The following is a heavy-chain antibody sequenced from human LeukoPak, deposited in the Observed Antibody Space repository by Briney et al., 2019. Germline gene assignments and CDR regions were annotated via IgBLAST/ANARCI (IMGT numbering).Heavy chain of an antibody. Sequence: GGSLRLSCAASGFTFSTYWMHWVRQAPGKGLVWVSRISSDGSITGYADSVKGRFTISRDNAKNTLYLQMNSLRAEDTAVYYCAKDREVIDYWGQGTLVTVSS. CDR3: AKDREVIDY. CDR2: ISSDGSIT. J-gene: IGHJ4*02. V-gene: IGHV3-74*01. D-gene: IGHD2-21*01. CDR1: GFTFSTYW.